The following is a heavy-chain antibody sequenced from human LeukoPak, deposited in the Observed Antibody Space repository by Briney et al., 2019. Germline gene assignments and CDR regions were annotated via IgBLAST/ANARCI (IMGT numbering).Heavy chain of an antibody. CDR1: GFTFSSYG. V-gene: IGHV3-33*01. CDR2: IWYDGSNK. Sequence: GGSLRLSCAASGFTFSSYGMHWVRQAPGKGLEWVAVIWYDGSNKYYADSVKGRFTISRDNSKNTVYLQMNSLRAEDTAVYYCARDLWFGELLADYWGQGTLVTVSS. D-gene: IGHD3-10*01. J-gene: IGHJ4*02. CDR3: ARDLWFGELLADY.